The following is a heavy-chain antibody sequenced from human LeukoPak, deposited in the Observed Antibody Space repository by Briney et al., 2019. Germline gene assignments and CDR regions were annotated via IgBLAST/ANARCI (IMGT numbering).Heavy chain of an antibody. Sequence: SETLSLTCTVSGGSISSYYWSWIRQPAGKGLEWIGRIYTSGSTNYNPSLKSRVTMSVDTSKNQFSLKLSSVTAADTAVYYCARERNYDFWSGYYYYYMDVWGKGTTVTVSS. J-gene: IGHJ6*03. V-gene: IGHV4-4*07. CDR2: IYTSGST. D-gene: IGHD3-3*01. CDR1: GGSISSYY. CDR3: ARERNYDFWSGYYYYYMDV.